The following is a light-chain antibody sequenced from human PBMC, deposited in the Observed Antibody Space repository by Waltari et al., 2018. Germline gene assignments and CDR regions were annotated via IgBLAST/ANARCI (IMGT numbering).Light chain of an antibody. CDR3: QQYFGGPT. J-gene: IGKJ1*01. CDR1: QSVLYSHNNKNY. V-gene: IGKV4-1*01. CDR2: WAS. Sequence: DIVMTQSPDSLAVSLGERATINYKSSQSVLYSHNNKNYLGWYQQKPGQPPKLIIYWASIRGSGVPDRFSGSGSGTDFTLTISSLQAEDVAVYYCQQYFGGPTFGQGTKVEIK.